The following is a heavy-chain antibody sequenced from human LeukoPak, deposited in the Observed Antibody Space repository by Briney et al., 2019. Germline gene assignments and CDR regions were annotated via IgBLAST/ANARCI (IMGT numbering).Heavy chain of an antibody. D-gene: IGHD3-9*01. J-gene: IGHJ4*02. V-gene: IGHV3-48*03. CDR1: GFTFNSYE. CDR2: IGSSGSLI. CDR3: ARDFEF. Sequence: GGSLRLSCAASGFTFNSYELNWVRQAPGQGPEWISYIGSSGSLIYYADSVKGRFTISRDNAKNLLYLQMNSLRAEDTAVYYCARDFEFWGQGTLVTVSS.